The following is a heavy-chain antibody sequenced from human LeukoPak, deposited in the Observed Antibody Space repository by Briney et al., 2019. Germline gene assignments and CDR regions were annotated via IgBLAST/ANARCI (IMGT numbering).Heavy chain of an antibody. CDR2: ISSDGSST. CDR1: GFTFSSYW. J-gene: IGHJ3*02. Sequence: PGGSLRLSCAASGFTFSSYWMSWVRQAPGKGLVWVSRISSDGSSTSSADSVKGRFTISRDNAKNTLYLQMNSLRAEDTAVYYCARGPPYYDSSGYYYGGTAFDIWGQGTMVTVSS. V-gene: IGHV3-74*01. CDR3: ARGPPYYDSSGYYYGGTAFDI. D-gene: IGHD3-22*01.